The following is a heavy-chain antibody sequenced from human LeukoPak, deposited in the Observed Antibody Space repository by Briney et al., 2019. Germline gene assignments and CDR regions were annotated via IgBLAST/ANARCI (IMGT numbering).Heavy chain of an antibody. D-gene: IGHD1-7*01. CDR2: IYYSGST. J-gene: IGHJ4*02. CDR1: GYSISSGYY. Sequence: SETLSLTCAVSGYSISSGYYWSWIRQPPGKGLEWIGYIYYSGSTYYNPSLKSRVTISVDTSKNQFSLKLSSVTAADTAVYYCARAQLRNFDYWGQGTLVTVSS. V-gene: IGHV4-30-4*08. CDR3: ARAQLRNFDY.